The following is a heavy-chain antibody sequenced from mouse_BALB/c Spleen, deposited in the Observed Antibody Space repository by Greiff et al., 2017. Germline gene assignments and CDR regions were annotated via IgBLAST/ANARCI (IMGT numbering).Heavy chain of an antibody. CDR1: GFTFSSYA. CDR2: ISSGGSYT. CDR3: ARGTGTFYYAMDY. V-gene: IGHV5-9-3*01. J-gene: IGHJ4*01. Sequence: EVQLVESGGGLVKPGGSLKLSCAASGFTFSSYAMSWVRQTPEKRLEWVATISSGGSYTYYPDSVKGRFTISRDNAKNTLYLQMSSLRSEDTAMYYCARGTGTFYYAMDYWGQGTSVTVSS. D-gene: IGHD4-1*01.